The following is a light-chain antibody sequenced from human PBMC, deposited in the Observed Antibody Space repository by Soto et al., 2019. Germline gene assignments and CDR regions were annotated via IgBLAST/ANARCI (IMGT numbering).Light chain of an antibody. CDR2: KNN. CDR1: SSNIGSHY. V-gene: IGLV1-47*01. CDR3: AAWDDSLSGEV. J-gene: IGLJ3*02. Sequence: QSALTQPASVSGTPGQRVTISCSGSSSNIGSHYVYWYQQLPGTAPKLLIYKNNQRPSGVPDRLSGSKSGTSASLAISGLRSEDEADYYCAAWDDSLSGEVFGGGTKLTVL.